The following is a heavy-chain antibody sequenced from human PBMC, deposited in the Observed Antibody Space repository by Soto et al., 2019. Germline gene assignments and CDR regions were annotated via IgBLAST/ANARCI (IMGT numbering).Heavy chain of an antibody. CDR2: IWYDGTNQ. Sequence: GGSLRLSCAASGFTFGNYGMHWVRQAPGKGLEWVALIWYDGTNQNYADSVKGRFTISRDNSENTLYLQMNTLRAEDAAVYYCVRDGLTGTSLVLDSWGQGTLVTVSS. CDR1: GFTFGNYG. D-gene: IGHD1-20*01. CDR3: VRDGLTGTSLVLDS. V-gene: IGHV3-33*01. J-gene: IGHJ5*01.